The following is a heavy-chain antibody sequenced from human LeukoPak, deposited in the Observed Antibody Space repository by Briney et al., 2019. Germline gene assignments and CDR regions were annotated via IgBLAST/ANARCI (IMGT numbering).Heavy chain of an antibody. J-gene: IGHJ3*02. Sequence: SETLSLTCSVSGSSISSDYYWGWVRQPPGKGLEWIGSIKHRGRSYYNPSLKSRVTISVDTSKNQFSLKLSSVTAADTAVYYCARHLVADDAFDIWGQGTMVTVSS. D-gene: IGHD3-10*01. CDR3: ARHLVADDAFDI. CDR2: IKHRGRS. CDR1: GSSISSDYY. V-gene: IGHV4-38-2*02.